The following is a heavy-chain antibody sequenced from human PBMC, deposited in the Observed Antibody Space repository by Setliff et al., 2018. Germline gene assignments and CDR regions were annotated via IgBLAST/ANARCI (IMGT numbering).Heavy chain of an antibody. CDR3: SRLVRFCTRTACQRLSGGEF. CDR2: INPGGGSA. CDR1: GYTLSRHY. V-gene: IGHV1-46*01. D-gene: IGHD2-8*01. J-gene: IGHJ4*02. Sequence: ASVKVSCKATGYTLSRHYMHWARQAPGQGLEWMGIINPGGGSASIVQKFQGRVTMTSDTSASTAYMELRSLGSDDTAVYYCSRLVRFCTRTACQRLSGGEFWGQGTLVTVSS.